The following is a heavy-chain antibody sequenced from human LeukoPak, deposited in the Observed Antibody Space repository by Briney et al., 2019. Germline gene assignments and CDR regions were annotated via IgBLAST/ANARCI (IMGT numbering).Heavy chain of an antibody. CDR2: IIPIFGTA. Sequence: SVKVSCKASGGTFSSYAISWVRQAPGQGLEWMGGIIPIFGTANYAQKFQGRVTITADESTSTAYMELSSLRSEDTAVYYCAREATIAARRRWDWFDPWGQGTLVTVSS. CDR1: GGTFSSYA. CDR3: AREATIAARRRWDWFDP. J-gene: IGHJ5*02. D-gene: IGHD6-6*01. V-gene: IGHV1-69*13.